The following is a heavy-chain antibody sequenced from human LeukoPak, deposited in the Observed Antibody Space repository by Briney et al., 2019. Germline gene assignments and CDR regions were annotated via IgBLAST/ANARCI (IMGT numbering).Heavy chain of an antibody. Sequence: PSETLSLTCTVSGGSISSSSDYWGWLRQPPGKGLEWIGSIYYSGSTYYNPSLKSRVAISVDTSNNQFSLRLSSVTAADTAVYYCARDIAVAYYFDYWGQGSLVTVSS. CDR1: GGSISSSSDY. D-gene: IGHD6-19*01. CDR3: ARDIAVAYYFDY. V-gene: IGHV4-39*07. CDR2: IYYSGST. J-gene: IGHJ4*02.